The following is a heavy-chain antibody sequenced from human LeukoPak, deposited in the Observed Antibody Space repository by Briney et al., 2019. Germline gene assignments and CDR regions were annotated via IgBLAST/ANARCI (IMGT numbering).Heavy chain of an antibody. V-gene: IGHV3-7*01. CDR1: GFTFSSYW. D-gene: IGHD3-3*01. CDR3: AREAVLTIFGVVIRRNYYYYYMDV. Sequence: GGSLRLSCAASGFTFSSYWMSWVRQAPGKGLEWVANIKQDGSEKYYVDSVKGRFTISRDNAKNSLYLQMNSLRAEDTAVYYCAREAVLTIFGVVIRRNYYYYYMDVWGKGTTVTVSS. J-gene: IGHJ6*03. CDR2: IKQDGSEK.